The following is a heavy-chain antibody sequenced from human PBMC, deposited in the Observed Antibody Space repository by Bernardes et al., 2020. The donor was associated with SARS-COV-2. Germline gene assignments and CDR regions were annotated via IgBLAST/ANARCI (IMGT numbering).Heavy chain of an antibody. CDR3: SIQEGYYYYGMDF. V-gene: IGHV3-23*01. Sequence: GGSLRLSCAASGFTFSSYAMTWVRLAPGKGLEWVSVISGSGGTTYYADSVKGRFTMSRDNSKNTLYLQMNSLRDEDTAVYYCSIQEGYYYYGMDFWGQGTTVTVSS. CDR1: GFTFSSYA. D-gene: IGHD1-1*01. J-gene: IGHJ6*02. CDR2: ISGSGGTT.